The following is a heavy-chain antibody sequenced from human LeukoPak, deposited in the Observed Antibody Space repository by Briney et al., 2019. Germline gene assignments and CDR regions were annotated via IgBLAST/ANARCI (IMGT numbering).Heavy chain of an antibody. CDR3: ARAPNRLVEMATIGLVAFDI. J-gene: IGHJ3*02. CDR2: IIPIFGTA. CDR1: GYTFTGYY. V-gene: IGHV1-69*05. Sequence: SVKVSCKASGYTFTGYYMHWVRQAPGQGLEWMGGIIPIFGTANYAQKFQGRVTITTDESTSTAYMELSSLRSEDTAVYYCARAPNRLVEMATIGLVAFDIWGQGTMVTVSS. D-gene: IGHD5-24*01.